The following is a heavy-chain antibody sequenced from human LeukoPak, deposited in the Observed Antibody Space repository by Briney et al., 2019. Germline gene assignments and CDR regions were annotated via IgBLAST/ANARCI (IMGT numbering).Heavy chain of an antibody. J-gene: IGHJ4*02. CDR3: ARDRRGTGDSYGDY. D-gene: IGHD5-18*01. CDR1: GFTFSSYG. CDR2: IWYDGSNK. V-gene: IGHV3-33*01. Sequence: GGSLRLSCAASGFTFSSYGMHWVRQAPGKGLEWVAVIWYDGSNKYYADSVKGRFTISRDNSKNTLYLQMNSLRAEDTAEYYCARDRRGTGDSYGDYWGQGTLVTVSS.